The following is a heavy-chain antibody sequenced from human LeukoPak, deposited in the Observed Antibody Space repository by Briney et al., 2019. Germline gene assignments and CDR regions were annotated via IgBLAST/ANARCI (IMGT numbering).Heavy chain of an antibody. CDR1: GGSFSGYY. J-gene: IGHJ6*02. CDR2: INHSGST. V-gene: IGHV4-34*01. Sequence: PSETLSLTCAVYGGSFSGYYWCWIRQPPGMGLEWIGEINHSGSTNYNPSLKSRVTISVDTSKNQFSLKLSSVTAADTAVYYCARRRGYSYGYVGWANEYGMDIWGQGTTVTVSS. D-gene: IGHD5-18*01. CDR3: ARRRGYSYGYVGWANEYGMDI.